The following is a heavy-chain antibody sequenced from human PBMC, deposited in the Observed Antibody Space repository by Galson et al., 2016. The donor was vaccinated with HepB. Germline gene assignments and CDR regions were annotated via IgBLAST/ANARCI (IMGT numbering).Heavy chain of an antibody. J-gene: IGHJ4*02. CDR3: ASANGVTWSDYFDY. Sequence: SVKVSCKASGYTFTNYYMHWVRQAPGQGLEWMGIINPRSNSTNYAQKVRGRIIMTSDTSTTTLYMELSSLGFEDTAVYYCASANGVTWSDYFDYWGQGTLVTVSS. V-gene: IGHV1-46*01. D-gene: IGHD4-11*01. CDR2: INPRSNST. CDR1: GYTFTNYY.